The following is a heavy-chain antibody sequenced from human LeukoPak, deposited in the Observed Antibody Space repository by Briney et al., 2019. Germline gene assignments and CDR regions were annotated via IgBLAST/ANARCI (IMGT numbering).Heavy chain of an antibody. D-gene: IGHD6-19*01. CDR2: ISGSGGST. CDR1: GFTFSSYA. J-gene: IGHJ4*02. V-gene: IGHV3-23*01. Sequence: GSLRLSCAASGFTFSSYAMSWVRQAPGKGLEWVSAISGSGGSTYYADSVKGRFTISRDNSKNTLYLQMNSLRAEDTAVYYCAKYLVVAVAGNCDQWGQGTLVIVSS. CDR3: AKYLVVAVAGNCDQ.